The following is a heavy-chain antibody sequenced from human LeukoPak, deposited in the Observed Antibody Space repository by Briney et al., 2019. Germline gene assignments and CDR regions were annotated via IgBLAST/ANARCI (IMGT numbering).Heavy chain of an antibody. Sequence: PGGSLRLSCATSGFTFSSISMSWVRQAPGKGLEWVANIKHDGSETNYVDSVKGRFTISRDNAKNSLHLQMNSLRVEDTAVYYCAKNGGPHGMDVWGQGTTVTVSS. CDR2: IKHDGSET. J-gene: IGHJ6*02. CDR1: GFTFSSIS. CDR3: AKNGGPHGMDV. D-gene: IGHD3-16*01. V-gene: IGHV3-7*02.